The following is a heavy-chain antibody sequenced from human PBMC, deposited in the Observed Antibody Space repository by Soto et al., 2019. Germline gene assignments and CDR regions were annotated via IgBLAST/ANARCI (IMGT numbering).Heavy chain of an antibody. CDR2: ISYDGSNK. Sequence: QVQLVESGGGVVQPGRSLRLSCAASGFTFSSYGMHWVRQAPGKGLEWVAVISYDGSNKYYADSVKGRFTISRDNSKNTLYLQMNSLRAEDTAVYYCENAYYDILTGVFDYWGQGTLVTVSS. CDR1: GFTFSSYG. D-gene: IGHD3-9*01. CDR3: ENAYYDILTGVFDY. V-gene: IGHV3-30*18. J-gene: IGHJ4*02.